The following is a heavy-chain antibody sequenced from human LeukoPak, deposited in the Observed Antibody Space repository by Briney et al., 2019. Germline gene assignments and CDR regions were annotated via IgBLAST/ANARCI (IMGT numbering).Heavy chain of an antibody. V-gene: IGHV3-74*01. CDR2: INSDGSST. CDR1: GFTFSSYW. Sequence: GGSLRLSCAASGFTFSSYWMHWVRQAPGKGLVWVSRINSDGSSTSYADSVKGRFTISRDNAKNTLYLQMNSLRAEDTAVYYCARVRIQLWAPWFDPWGQGTLVTVSS. CDR3: ARVRIQLWAPWFDP. J-gene: IGHJ5*02. D-gene: IGHD5-18*01.